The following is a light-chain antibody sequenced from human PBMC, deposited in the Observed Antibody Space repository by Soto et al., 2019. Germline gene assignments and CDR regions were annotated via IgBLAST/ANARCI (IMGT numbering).Light chain of an antibody. Sequence: QPVLTQSPSASASLGASVKLTCTLSSGHSSYAIAWHQQQPEKGPRYLMKLNIDGSHSKGDGIPDRFSGSSSGAERYLTISSLRSEDEADYYCQTWDTGIRVVFGGGTKLTVL. V-gene: IGLV4-69*01. CDR1: SGHSSYA. J-gene: IGLJ2*01. CDR2: LNIDGSH. CDR3: QTWDTGIRVV.